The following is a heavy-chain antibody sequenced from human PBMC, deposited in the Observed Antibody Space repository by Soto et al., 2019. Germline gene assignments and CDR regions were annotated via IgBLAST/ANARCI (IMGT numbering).Heavy chain of an antibody. Sequence: QVQLAESGGGVVQPGNSLRLSCAGSGFPFSAEAMHWVRQAPGKGLEWVAAISYDGNNKNHADSVKGRFTVSRDNSKNTLYLQIYSLRPEDTAVYYCARDYSSGWCLDYWGQGSLVTVSS. CDR3: ARDYSSGWCLDY. J-gene: IGHJ4*02. V-gene: IGHV3-30-3*01. CDR1: GFPFSAEA. D-gene: IGHD6-13*01. CDR2: ISYDGNNK.